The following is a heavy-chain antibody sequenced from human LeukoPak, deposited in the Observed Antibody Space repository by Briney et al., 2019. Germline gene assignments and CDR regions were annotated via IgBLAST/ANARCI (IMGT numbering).Heavy chain of an antibody. V-gene: IGHV4-59*08. Sequence: SETLSLTCTVSGGSITTYYWSWIRQPPGKGLEWIGYIYYSGSTNYNPSLKSRVTISVDTSNNKFSLKLTSLTAADTAVYYCVRHLSAGRPAFDIWGQGTMVTVSS. J-gene: IGHJ3*02. CDR3: VRHLSAGRPAFDI. CDR1: GGSITTYY. D-gene: IGHD2-15*01. CDR2: IYYSGST.